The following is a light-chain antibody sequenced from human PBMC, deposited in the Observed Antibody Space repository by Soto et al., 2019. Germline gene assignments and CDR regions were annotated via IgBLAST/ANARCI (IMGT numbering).Light chain of an antibody. CDR3: SSYATTSTNVI. V-gene: IGLV2-14*01. CDR2: DVS. CDR1: SSDVGGYNY. Sequence: QSVLTQPASVSGSPGQSITISCTGTSSDVGGYNYVSWYQQYPGKAPKLIIYDVSDRPSGVSARCSGSKSDNTASLTISGLQVEDEADYYCSSYATTSTNVIFGGGTKLTVL. J-gene: IGLJ2*01.